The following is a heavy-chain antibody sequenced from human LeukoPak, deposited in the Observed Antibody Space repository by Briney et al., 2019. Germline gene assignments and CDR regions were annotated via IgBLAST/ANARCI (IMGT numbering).Heavy chain of an antibody. CDR3: ARDPQRAMVRGVTNWFDP. Sequence: PGGSLRLSCAASGFTFSSYSMNWVRQAPGKGLEWVSSISSSSSYIYYADSVKGRFTISRDNAKNSLYLQMNSLRAEDTAVYYCARDPQRAMVRGVTNWFDPWGQGTLVTVSS. D-gene: IGHD3-10*01. V-gene: IGHV3-21*01. J-gene: IGHJ5*02. CDR1: GFTFSSYS. CDR2: ISSSSSYI.